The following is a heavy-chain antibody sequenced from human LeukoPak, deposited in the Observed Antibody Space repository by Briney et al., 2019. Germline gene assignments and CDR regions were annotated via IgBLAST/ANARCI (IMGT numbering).Heavy chain of an antibody. D-gene: IGHD6-6*01. CDR1: GGSISSYY. CDR3: ARKGLGSTSPFGY. V-gene: IGHV4-59*01. J-gene: IGHJ4*02. CDR2: IYYSGST. Sequence: PSETLSLTCTVSGGSISSYYWSWIRQPPGKGLEWIGYIYYSGSTNYNPSLKSRVTISVDTSKNQFSLKLSSVTAADTALYFCARKGLGSTSPFGYWGQGTLVTVSS.